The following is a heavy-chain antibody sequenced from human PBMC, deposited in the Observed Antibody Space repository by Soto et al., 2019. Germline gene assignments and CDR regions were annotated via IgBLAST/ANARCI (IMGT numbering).Heavy chain of an antibody. CDR3: ARDGGRHYFDSRGYYFDY. CDR1: GYTFTSYG. J-gene: IGHJ4*01. D-gene: IGHD3-22*01. V-gene: IGHV1-18*01. CDR2: ISAYNGNT. Sequence: ASVKVSCKASGYTFTSYGISWVRQAPGQGLEWVGWISAYNGNTNYAQKFQGRVTITADESTSTAYMELTGLRSEDTAVYYCARDGGRHYFDSRGYYFDYWGQGTLVTVSS.